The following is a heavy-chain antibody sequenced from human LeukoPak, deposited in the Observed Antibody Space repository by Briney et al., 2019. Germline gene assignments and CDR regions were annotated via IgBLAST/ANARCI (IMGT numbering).Heavy chain of an antibody. V-gene: IGHV4-38-2*02. J-gene: IGHJ3*02. CDR3: AREPRYYDTSGPTVYWGFHI. CDR2: IYHSGST. CDR1: GYSISSGYY. D-gene: IGHD3-22*01. Sequence: PSETLSLTCTVSGYSISSGYYWGWIRQPPGKGLEWIGSIYHSGSTYYNPSLKSRVTISVDTSNNQFSLKLTSVTAADTAVYYCAREPRYYDTSGPTVYWGFHIWGQGTVVTVSS.